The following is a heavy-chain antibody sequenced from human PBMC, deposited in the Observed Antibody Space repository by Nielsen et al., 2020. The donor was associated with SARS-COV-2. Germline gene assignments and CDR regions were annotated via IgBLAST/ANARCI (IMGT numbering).Heavy chain of an antibody. CDR1: GYTFTSYG. Sequence: ASVNVSCKASGYTFTSYGISWVRQAPGQGLEWMGWISAYNGNTNYAQKLQGRVTMTTDTSTSTAYMELRSLRSDDTAVYYCVRALGSYYYGSGVGYWGQGTLVTVSS. J-gene: IGHJ4*02. CDR3: VRALGSYYYGSGVGY. V-gene: IGHV1-18*01. CDR2: ISAYNGNT. D-gene: IGHD3-10*01.